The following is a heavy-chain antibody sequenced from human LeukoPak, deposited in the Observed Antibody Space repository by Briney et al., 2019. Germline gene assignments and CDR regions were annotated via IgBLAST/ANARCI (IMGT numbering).Heavy chain of an antibody. D-gene: IGHD6-6*01. Sequence: GGSLRLSCAAPGFTFSSYAMSWVRQAPGKGLEWVSAISGSGGSTYYADSVKGRFTISRDNSKNTLYLQMNSLRAEDTAVYYCAKDPGSSHRLPFVYWGQGTLVTVSS. CDR2: ISGSGGST. V-gene: IGHV3-23*01. CDR3: AKDPGSSHRLPFVY. J-gene: IGHJ4*02. CDR1: GFTFSSYA.